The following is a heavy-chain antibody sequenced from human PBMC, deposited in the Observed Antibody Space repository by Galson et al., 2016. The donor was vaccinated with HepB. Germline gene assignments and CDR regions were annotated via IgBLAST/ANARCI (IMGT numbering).Heavy chain of an antibody. V-gene: IGHV6-1*01. CDR2: TYFTSRWYT. CDR3: ARAARLYGVLRTHGLDA. D-gene: IGHD2-8*01. Sequence: CAISGDSVSSSYAAWNWIRQSPSRGLEWLGRTYFTSRWYTDHAESVKGRIDISPDTSKNQFSLLVNSVTPEDTAVYYWARAARLYGVLRTHGLDAWGQGTTVTVSS. J-gene: IGHJ6*02. CDR1: GDSVSSSYAA.